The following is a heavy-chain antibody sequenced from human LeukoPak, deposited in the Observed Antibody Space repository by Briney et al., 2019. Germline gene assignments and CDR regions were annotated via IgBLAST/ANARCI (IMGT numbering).Heavy chain of an antibody. Sequence: PGGSLRLSCAASGFTFSSYDMHWVRQATGKGLEWVSAIGTAGDTYYPGSVKGRFTISRENAKNSLYLQMNSLRAEDTAVYYCARDGGESYLREAWFDPWGQGTLVTVSS. J-gene: IGHJ5*02. CDR2: IGTAGDT. CDR1: GFTFSSYD. D-gene: IGHD1-26*01. CDR3: ARDGGESYLREAWFDP. V-gene: IGHV3-13*01.